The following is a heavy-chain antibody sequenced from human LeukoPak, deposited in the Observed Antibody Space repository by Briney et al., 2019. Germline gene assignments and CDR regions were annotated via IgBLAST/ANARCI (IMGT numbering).Heavy chain of an antibody. J-gene: IGHJ5*02. D-gene: IGHD2-2*02. CDR1: EGTFSSYA. CDR3: ARDRNPSDIVVVPAAIDAGWFDP. CDR2: IIPSFGTV. Sequence: SVKVSCKASEGTFSSYAISWVRQAPGQGLEWMGGIIPSFGTVNYAQKFQGRVTITADESTSTAYMELSSLRAEDTAVYYCARDRNPSDIVVVPAAIDAGWFDPWGQGTLVTVSS. V-gene: IGHV1-69*13.